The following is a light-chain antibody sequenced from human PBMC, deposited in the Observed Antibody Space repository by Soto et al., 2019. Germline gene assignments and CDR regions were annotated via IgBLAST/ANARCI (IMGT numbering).Light chain of an antibody. J-gene: IGKJ2*01. Sequence: IQLTQSPSSLSASVGDRVTITCRASQGISSYLAWYQQKPGKAPKLLIYAASTLQSGVPSRFSGSGSGTDFTLTISSLQAEDFAPYYCQQLNSYPPYTFGQGTKLEIK. V-gene: IGKV1-9*01. CDR3: QQLNSYPPYT. CDR2: AAS. CDR1: QGISSY.